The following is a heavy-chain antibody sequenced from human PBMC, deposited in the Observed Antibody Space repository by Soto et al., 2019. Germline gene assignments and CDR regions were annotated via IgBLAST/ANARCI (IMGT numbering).Heavy chain of an antibody. CDR3: AREGGYSGYALGDVFDI. CDR2: ISSSSSFI. V-gene: IGHV3-21*01. J-gene: IGHJ3*02. CDR1: GIIFNNYN. D-gene: IGHD5-12*01. Sequence: GGSLRLSCAASGIIFNNYNMNWVRQAPGKGLEWVSSISSSSSFIYYADSVKGRFTISRGNAKNSLYLQMNSLRAEDTAVYYCAREGGYSGYALGDVFDIWGQGTMVTVSS.